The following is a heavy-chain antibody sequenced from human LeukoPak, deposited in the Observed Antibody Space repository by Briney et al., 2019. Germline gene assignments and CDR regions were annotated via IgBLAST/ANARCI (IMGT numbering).Heavy chain of an antibody. D-gene: IGHD5-24*01. J-gene: IGHJ4*02. CDR3: ARDVFRDGYNSGSDY. Sequence: SETLSLTCTVSGGSISSYYWSWIRQPAGKGLEWIGRIYTTGGTNYNPSLKSRVTISIDKSKNQFSLKLSSVTAADTAVYYCARDVFRDGYNSGSDYWGQGTLVAVSS. V-gene: IGHV4-4*07. CDR1: GGSISSYY. CDR2: IYTTGGT.